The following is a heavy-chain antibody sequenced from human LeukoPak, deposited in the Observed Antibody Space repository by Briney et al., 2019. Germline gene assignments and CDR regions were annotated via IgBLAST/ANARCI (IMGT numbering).Heavy chain of an antibody. Sequence: GGSLRLSCAASGFTFSSYAMSWVRQAPGKGLEWVSGISGSGGSTYYADSVKGRFTISRDNSKNTLYLQMNSLRAEDTAVYYCAKGADCGGDCWYFDYWGQGTLVTVSS. D-gene: IGHD2-21*02. CDR1: GFTFSSYA. J-gene: IGHJ4*02. CDR3: AKGADCGGDCWYFDY. V-gene: IGHV3-23*01. CDR2: ISGSGGST.